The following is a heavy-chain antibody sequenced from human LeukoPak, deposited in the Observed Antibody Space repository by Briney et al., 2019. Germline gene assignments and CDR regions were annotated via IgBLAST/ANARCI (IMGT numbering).Heavy chain of an antibody. D-gene: IGHD6-13*01. CDR2: IYYSGST. V-gene: IGHV4-59*12. Sequence: SETLSLTCTVSGGSISSYYWSWIRQPPGKGLEWIGYIYYSGSTNYNPSLKSRVTISVDTSKNQFSLKLSSVTAADTAVYYCARAMFITYSSSWYVSPFDYWGQGTLVTVSS. CDR1: GGSISSYY. CDR3: ARAMFITYSSSWYVSPFDY. J-gene: IGHJ4*02.